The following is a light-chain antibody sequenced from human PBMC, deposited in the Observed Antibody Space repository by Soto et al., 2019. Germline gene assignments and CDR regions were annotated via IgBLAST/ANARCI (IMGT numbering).Light chain of an antibody. V-gene: IGLV2-18*02. Sequence: QSALTQPPSVSGSPGQSVTISCTGTTSDVGSYKRVSWYHQPPGTAPKLIIYAVSNLPSGVPDRFSGSKSGNTASLTISGLQSEVEGDYYCSSYTSRSTYVFGTGTKVTVL. CDR2: AVS. CDR3: SSYTSRSTYV. J-gene: IGLJ1*01. CDR1: TSDVGSYKR.